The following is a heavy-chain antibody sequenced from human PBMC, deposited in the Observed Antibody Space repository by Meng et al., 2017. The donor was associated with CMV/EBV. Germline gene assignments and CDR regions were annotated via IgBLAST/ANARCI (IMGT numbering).Heavy chain of an antibody. Sequence: GGSFSGYYWSWNRQPPGKGLEWIGEINHSGSTNYNPSLKSRVTISVDTSKNQFSLKLSSVTAADTAVYYCARGRPPGYSYGGYFDYWGQGTLVTVSS. D-gene: IGHD5-18*01. J-gene: IGHJ4*02. CDR2: INHSGST. CDR1: GGSFSGYY. CDR3: ARGRPPGYSYGGYFDY. V-gene: IGHV4-34*01.